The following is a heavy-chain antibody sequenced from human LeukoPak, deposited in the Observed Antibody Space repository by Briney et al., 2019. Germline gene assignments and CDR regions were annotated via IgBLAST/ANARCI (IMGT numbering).Heavy chain of an antibody. D-gene: IGHD3-10*01. V-gene: IGHV3-21*01. CDR1: GFTFSSYS. J-gene: IGHJ4*02. Sequence: GGSLRLSCAASGFTFSSYSMNWVRQAPGKGLEWVSSISSSSSYIYYADSVKGRFTISGDNAKNSLYLQMNSLRAEDTAVYYCARSHSYGSGMYYFDYWGQGTLVTVSS. CDR3: ARSHSYGSGMYYFDY. CDR2: ISSSSSYI.